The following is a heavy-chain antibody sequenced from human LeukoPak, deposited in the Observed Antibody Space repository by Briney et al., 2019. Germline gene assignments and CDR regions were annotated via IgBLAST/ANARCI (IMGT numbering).Heavy chain of an antibody. D-gene: IGHD3-9*01. V-gene: IGHV4-59*01. CDR1: GFTFSSYA. J-gene: IGHJ4*02. Sequence: PGGSLRLSCAASGFTFSSYAMSWVRQPPGKGLEWIGYIYYSGSTNYNPSLKSRVTISVDTSKNQFSLKLSSVTAADTAVYYCARDDILTGYNWGQGTLVTVSS. CDR3: ARDDILTGYN. CDR2: IYYSGST.